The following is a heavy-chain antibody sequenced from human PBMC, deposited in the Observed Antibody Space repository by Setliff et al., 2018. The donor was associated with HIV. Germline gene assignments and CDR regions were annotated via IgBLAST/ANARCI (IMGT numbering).Heavy chain of an antibody. CDR3: ARGGSAVAGPAEYFQH. V-gene: IGHV4-61*02. CDR1: GGSISSGSYY. D-gene: IGHD6-19*01. Sequence: SETLSLTCTVSGGSISSGSYYWSWIRQPAGKGLELIGRIYTSGSTNYNPSLKSRVTISGDTSKNQFSLKLSSVTSADTAVYYCARGGSAVAGPAEYFQHWGQGTLVTVSS. CDR2: IYTSGST. J-gene: IGHJ1*01.